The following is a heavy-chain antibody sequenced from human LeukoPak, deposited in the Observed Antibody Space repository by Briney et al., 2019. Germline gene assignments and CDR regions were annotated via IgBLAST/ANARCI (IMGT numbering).Heavy chain of an antibody. V-gene: IGHV1-69*13. D-gene: IGHD2-21*01. CDR2: IIPIFGTA. Sequence: GASVKVSCKASGGTFSSYAISWVRQAPGQGLEWMGGIIPIFGTANYAQKFQGRVTITADESTSTAYMELSSLRSEDTAVYYCARAGPYCGGDCYSNYYYMDVWGKGTTVTVSS. CDR3: ARAGPYCGGDCYSNYYYMDV. J-gene: IGHJ6*03. CDR1: GGTFSSYA.